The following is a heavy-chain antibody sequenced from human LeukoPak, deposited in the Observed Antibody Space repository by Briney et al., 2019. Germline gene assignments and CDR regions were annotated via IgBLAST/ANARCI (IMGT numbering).Heavy chain of an antibody. CDR1: GYTFTRYD. J-gene: IGHJ4*02. Sequence: ASVKVSCKASGYTFTRYDINWVRLATGPGLEWMGWMNPNRGNTDYAQKFQGKVTMTRTSSISTAYMDLSIMSSDDTALDYCSRGGGRSSEIRYWGQGTLVTVSS. V-gene: IGHV1-8*01. CDR2: MNPNRGNT. CDR3: SRGGGRSSEIRY. D-gene: IGHD6-6*01.